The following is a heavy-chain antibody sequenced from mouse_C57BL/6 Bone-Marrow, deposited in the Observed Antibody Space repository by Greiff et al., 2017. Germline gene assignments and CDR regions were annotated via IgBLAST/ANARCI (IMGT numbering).Heavy chain of an antibody. Sequence: EVKLVESVAELVRPGASVKLSCTASGFNIKNTYMHWVKQRPEQGLEWIGRIDPANGNTKYAPKFQGKATITADTSSNTAYLQLSSLTSEDTAIYYCARGYYGSSFVRDYFDYWGQGTTLTVSS. D-gene: IGHD1-1*01. CDR2: IDPANGNT. CDR3: ARGYYGSSFVRDYFDY. V-gene: IGHV14-3*01. J-gene: IGHJ2*01. CDR1: GFNIKNTY.